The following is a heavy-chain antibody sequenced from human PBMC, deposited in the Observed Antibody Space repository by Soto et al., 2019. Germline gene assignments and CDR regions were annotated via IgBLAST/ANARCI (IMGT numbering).Heavy chain of an antibody. J-gene: IGHJ5*02. Sequence: QVQLVESGGGVVQPGKSLRLSCAASGFTFSSHAMHWVRQTPGGGLEWMTIISYDGSTTFYADSVKGRFTVSRDNSKNTLYLQMNSLTAGDTAVYFCARHLASTVTTSGWFDPWGQGTLVVVSS. CDR1: GFTFSSHA. CDR2: ISYDGSTT. CDR3: ARHLASTVTTSGWFDP. V-gene: IGHV3-30-3*01. D-gene: IGHD4-4*01.